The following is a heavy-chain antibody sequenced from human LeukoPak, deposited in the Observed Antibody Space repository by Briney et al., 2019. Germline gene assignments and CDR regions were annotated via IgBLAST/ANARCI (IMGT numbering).Heavy chain of an antibody. D-gene: IGHD3-3*01. J-gene: IGHJ4*02. CDR1: GFTFSSYA. CDR2: VSGGGHNT. V-gene: IGHV3-23*01. CDR3: AKDRSSWYYPFDS. Sequence: GGSLRLSCVASGFTFSSYAMSWGRQAPGKGLEWVSVVSGGGHNTYYADSVKGRFTMSRDNSKRTVYLQMNSLRAEDTAVYYCAKDRSSWYYPFDSWGQGTLVTVSS.